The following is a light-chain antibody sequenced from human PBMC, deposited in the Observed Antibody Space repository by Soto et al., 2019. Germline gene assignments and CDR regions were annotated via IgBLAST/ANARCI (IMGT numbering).Light chain of an antibody. CDR2: GAS. CDR1: QSISNS. CDR3: QQYNSWPPRT. Sequence: EIVMTQSPASLSVSPGETATLSCRASQSISNSLAWYQQKPGQAPSLLIYGASTRATGIPARFSGSGSGTEFTLPISSLQSEDSALYYCQQYNSWPPRTFGQGTKLEIK. J-gene: IGKJ2*01. V-gene: IGKV3-15*01.